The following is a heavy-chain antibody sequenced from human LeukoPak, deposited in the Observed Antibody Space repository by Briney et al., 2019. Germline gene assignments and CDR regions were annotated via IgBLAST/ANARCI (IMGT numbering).Heavy chain of an antibody. D-gene: IGHD3-16*02. CDR2: ISAYNGNT. J-gene: IGHJ3*02. Sequence: ASVKVSCKASGYTFTTYGISWVRQAPGQGLEWMGWISAYNGNTNYAQKLQGRVTMTTDTSTSTAYMELRSLRSDDTAVYYCARVKGPCDYVWGSYRDTRDAFDIWGQGTMVTVSS. CDR3: ARVKGPCDYVWGSYRDTRDAFDI. V-gene: IGHV1-18*01. CDR1: GYTFTTYG.